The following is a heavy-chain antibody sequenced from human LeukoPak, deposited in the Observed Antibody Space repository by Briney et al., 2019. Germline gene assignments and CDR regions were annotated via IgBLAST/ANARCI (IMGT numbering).Heavy chain of an antibody. D-gene: IGHD3-3*01. CDR1: GFTFNSNW. J-gene: IGHJ6*02. CDR2: VKSDGSST. CDR3: ARGGARFYGMDA. Sequence: GGSLRLSCAASGFTFNSNWMHWVRQAAGKGLVWVSRVKSDGSSTSYADSVKGRFTISRDNAKNTLYLQMDSLRAEDTAVYYCARGGARFYGMDAWGQGTTVIVSS. V-gene: IGHV3-74*01.